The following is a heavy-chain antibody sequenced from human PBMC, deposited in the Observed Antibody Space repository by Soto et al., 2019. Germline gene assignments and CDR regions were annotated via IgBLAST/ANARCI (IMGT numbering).Heavy chain of an antibody. J-gene: IGHJ4*02. V-gene: IGHV4-34*01. CDR1: GGSFSGYY. Sequence: SETLSLTCAVYGGSFSGYYWSWIRQPPGKGLEWIGEINHSGSTNYNPSLKSRVTISVDTSKNQFSLKLSSVTAADTAVYYCARAPLRITVIVTYYFDYWGQGTLVTVSS. CDR3: ARAPLRITVIVTYYFDY. CDR2: INHSGST. D-gene: IGHD3-22*01.